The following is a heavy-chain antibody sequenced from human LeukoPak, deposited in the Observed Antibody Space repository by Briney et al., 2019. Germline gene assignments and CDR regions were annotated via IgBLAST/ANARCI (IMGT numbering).Heavy chain of an antibody. CDR2: ISGSGGST. D-gene: IGHD3-10*01. CDR3: AKVGETTVREYYFDY. V-gene: IGHV3-23*01. J-gene: IGHJ4*02. Sequence: PGGSLRLSCAASGFIFDDYAMHWVRQAPGKGLEWVSGISGSGGSTYYADSVKGRFTISRDNSKNTLYLQMNSLRAEDTAVYYCAKVGETTVREYYFDYWGQGTLVTVSS. CDR1: GFIFDDYA.